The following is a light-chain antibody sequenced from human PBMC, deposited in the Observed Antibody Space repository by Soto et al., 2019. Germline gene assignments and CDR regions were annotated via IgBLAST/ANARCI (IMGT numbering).Light chain of an antibody. Sequence: QSALTQPASVSGSPGKSITISCTGTSSDVGGYNYVSWYQQHPGKVPKLIIYEVSNRPPGVSNRFSGSKSGNTASLTISGLQAEDEADYYCSSYTTSSTLLFGGGTKLTVL. J-gene: IGLJ2*01. V-gene: IGLV2-14*01. CDR1: SSDVGGYNY. CDR2: EVS. CDR3: SSYTTSSTLL.